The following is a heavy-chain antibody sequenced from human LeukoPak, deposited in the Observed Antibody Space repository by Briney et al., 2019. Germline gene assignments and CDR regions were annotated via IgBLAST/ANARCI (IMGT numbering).Heavy chain of an antibody. CDR2: INPNSGDT. CDR1: GYTFTAFS. J-gene: IGHJ4*02. V-gene: IGHV1-2*02. D-gene: IGHD6-6*01. CDR3: ARADEYSSSSYFDY. Sequence: ASVKVSCTASGYTFTAFSLHWVRQAPGQGLEWMAWINPNSGDTNYAQKFQDRVTLTRDTSISTAYMELSRLRSDDTAVYYCARADEYSSSSYFDYWGQGTLVTVSS.